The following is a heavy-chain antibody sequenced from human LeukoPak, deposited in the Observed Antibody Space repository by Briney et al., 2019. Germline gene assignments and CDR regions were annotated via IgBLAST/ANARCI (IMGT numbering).Heavy chain of an antibody. J-gene: IGHJ1*01. D-gene: IGHD5-24*01. Sequence: GGSLRLSCTASGFPLSSYDMLWVRRAPGKGLEGVACIRYEEYTKYYADSVKGRFTVPRQSSEITLFVQMNSERAGDRSVYYCAKENTRDGYRHLHHWGQGTLVTVSS. CDR3: AKENTRDGYRHLHH. CDR1: GFPLSSYD. CDR2: IRYEEYTK. V-gene: IGHV3-30*02.